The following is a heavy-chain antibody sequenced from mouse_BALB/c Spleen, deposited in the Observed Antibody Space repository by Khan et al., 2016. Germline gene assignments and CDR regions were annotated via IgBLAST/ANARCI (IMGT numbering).Heavy chain of an antibody. CDR2: INTYTGAP. D-gene: IGHD2-4*01. J-gene: IGHJ1*01. CDR1: GYTFTNYG. CDR3: ARDYDYDGDWYFDG. V-gene: IGHV9-3-1*01. Sequence: QIQLVQSGPELKKPGETVKISCKASGYTFTNYGMNWVKQAPGKGLKWMAWINTYTGAPTYADDFKGRFAFSLETSARAALLQINNLKNEDTATYFCARDYDYDGDWYFDGWGAGTAVTSSS.